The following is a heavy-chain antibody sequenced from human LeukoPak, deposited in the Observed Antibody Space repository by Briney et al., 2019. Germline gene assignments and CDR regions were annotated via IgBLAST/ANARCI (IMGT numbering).Heavy chain of an antibody. J-gene: IGHJ4*02. V-gene: IGHV5-51*01. Sequence: HGESLKISCQGSGYSFTSYWIGWVRQLPGKGLEWMGIIYPGDSDTRYSPSFQGQVTISADKSISTAYLQWSSLKASDTAMYYCARQSSGYSYGPPYFDYWGQGTLVTVSS. CDR2: IYPGDSDT. D-gene: IGHD5-18*01. CDR3: ARQSSGYSYGPPYFDY. CDR1: GYSFTSYW.